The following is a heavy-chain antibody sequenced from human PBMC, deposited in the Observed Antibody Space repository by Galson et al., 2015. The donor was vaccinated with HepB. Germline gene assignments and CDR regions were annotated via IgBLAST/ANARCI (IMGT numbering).Heavy chain of an antibody. J-gene: IGHJ3*02. D-gene: IGHD2-8*01. V-gene: IGHV3-21*01. CDR1: GFTFSSYS. CDR2: ISSSSSYI. CDR3: ARDQSNDDAFDI. Sequence: SLRLSCAASGFTFSSYSMNWVRQAPGKGLEWVSSISSSSSYIYYADSVKGRFTISRDNAKNSLYLQMNSLRAEDTAVYYCARDQSNDDAFDIWGQGTMVTVSS.